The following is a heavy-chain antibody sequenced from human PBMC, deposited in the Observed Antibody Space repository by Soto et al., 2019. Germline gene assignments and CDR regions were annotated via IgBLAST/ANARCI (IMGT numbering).Heavy chain of an antibody. CDR3: AIPSRINGPNYDDSRDALDI. Sequence: PAKVCCKASGGTFNSYAIRWVLQAPGQGLDWMGGITPIFGTANYAQKFQGRVTITADESTSTAYMELSSLRSEDTAVYYCAIPSRINGPNYDDSRDALDIWGQGTMVTVSS. J-gene: IGHJ3*02. D-gene: IGHD3-22*01. V-gene: IGHV1-69*13. CDR1: GGTFNSYA. CDR2: ITPIFGTA.